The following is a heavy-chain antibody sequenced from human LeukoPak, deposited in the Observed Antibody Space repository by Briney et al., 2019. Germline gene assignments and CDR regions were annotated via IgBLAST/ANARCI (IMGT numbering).Heavy chain of an antibody. V-gene: IGHV3-30*02. CDR3: AKDSPPTSEWLPDY. Sequence: GGSLRLSCAASGFTFRYYAMHWVRQAPGKGLEWVAFIRHDGSKKFYADSVKGRFTISRDNSQNTLYLQVDSLRVDDTAVYYCAKDSPPTSEWLPDYWGQGTLVTISS. CDR1: GFTFRYYA. J-gene: IGHJ4*02. D-gene: IGHD5-12*01. CDR2: IRHDGSKK.